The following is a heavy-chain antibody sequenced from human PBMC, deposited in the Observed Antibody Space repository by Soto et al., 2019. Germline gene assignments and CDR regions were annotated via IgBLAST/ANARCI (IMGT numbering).Heavy chain of an antibody. CDR1: GGTFSSYA. CDR2: IIPIFGTA. V-gene: IGHV1-69*13. Sequence: GASVKVSCKASGGTFSSYAISWVRQAPGQGLEWMGGIIPIFGTANYAQKFQGRVTITADESTSTAYMELSSLRSEDTAVYYCARDRRGSSSWYQHYYYYGMDVWGQGTTVTVSS. D-gene: IGHD6-13*01. J-gene: IGHJ6*02. CDR3: ARDRRGSSSWYQHYYYYGMDV.